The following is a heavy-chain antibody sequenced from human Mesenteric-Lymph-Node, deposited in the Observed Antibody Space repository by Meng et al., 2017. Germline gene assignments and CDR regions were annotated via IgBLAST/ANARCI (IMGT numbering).Heavy chain of an antibody. J-gene: IGHJ4*02. CDR3: ARPYSSSWYGSFDY. D-gene: IGHD6-13*01. V-gene: IGHV1-69*02. CDR1: GGTFSSYT. CDR2: IITILGIA. Sequence: SVQVSCKASGGTFSSYTISWVRQAPGQGLEWMGRIITILGIANYAQKFQGRVTITADKSTSTAYMELSSLRSEDTAVYYCARPYSSSWYGSFDYWGQGTLVTVSS.